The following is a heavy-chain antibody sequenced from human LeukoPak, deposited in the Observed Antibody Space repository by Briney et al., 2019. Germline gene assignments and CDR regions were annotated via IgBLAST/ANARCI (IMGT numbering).Heavy chain of an antibody. J-gene: IGHJ5*02. D-gene: IGHD6-6*01. CDR2: MYNSGST. Sequence: SETLSLTCTVSGGSISSYYWSWIRQPPGKGLEWIGYMYNSGSTNYNPSLKSRVTISIDTSKNQFSLKLSSVTAADTAVYYCAREYSSSSTLLNWFDPWGQGTLVTVSS. CDR3: AREYSSSSTLLNWFDP. V-gene: IGHV4-59*01. CDR1: GGSISSYY.